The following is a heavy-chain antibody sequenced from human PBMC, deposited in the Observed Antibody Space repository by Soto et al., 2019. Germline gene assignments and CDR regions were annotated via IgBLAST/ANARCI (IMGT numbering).Heavy chain of an antibody. Sequence: PSETLSLTCTVSGGSISSGDYYWSWIRQPPGKGLEWIGYIYYSGSTYYNPSLKSRVTISVGTSKNQFSLKLSSVTAADTAVYYCARGYCSSTSCYNWFDPWGQGTLVTVSS. CDR2: IYYSGST. V-gene: IGHV4-30-4*01. CDR1: GGSISSGDYY. D-gene: IGHD2-2*01. J-gene: IGHJ5*02. CDR3: ARGYCSSTSCYNWFDP.